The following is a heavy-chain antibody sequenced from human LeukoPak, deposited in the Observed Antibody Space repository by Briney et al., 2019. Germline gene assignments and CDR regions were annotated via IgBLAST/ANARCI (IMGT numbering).Heavy chain of an antibody. Sequence: PSETLSLTCSVSGVSISSYYWSWIRQPPGKGLEWIGYIYYSGSTNYNPSLKRPVTISVATSKNQSFLKLSSVTAADTAVYYCARGYDYGGNGVDYWGQGTLVTVSS. CDR2: IYYSGST. J-gene: IGHJ4*02. D-gene: IGHD4-23*01. CDR1: GVSISSYY. CDR3: ARGYDYGGNGVDY. V-gene: IGHV4-59*01.